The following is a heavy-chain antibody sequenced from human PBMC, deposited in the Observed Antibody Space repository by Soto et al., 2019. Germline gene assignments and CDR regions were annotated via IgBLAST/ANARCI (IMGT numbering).Heavy chain of an antibody. CDR1: GFTCSNYW. CDR2: IQGDETSM. V-gene: IGHV3-74*01. Sequence: EVQLVESGGGLVQPGGSLRLSCAASGFTCSNYWMHWVRQVPGAGLVWVSRIQGDETSMGYADSVKGRFTISRDNAKNTLYLQMNSLRADDTAVYYCARSAYGSGAGNDYWGQGTLVTVSS. J-gene: IGHJ4*02. D-gene: IGHD3-10*01. CDR3: ARSAYGSGAGNDY.